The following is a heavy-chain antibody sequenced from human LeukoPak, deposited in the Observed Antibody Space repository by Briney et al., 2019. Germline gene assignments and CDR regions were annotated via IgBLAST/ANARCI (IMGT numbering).Heavy chain of an antibody. J-gene: IGHJ4*02. V-gene: IGHV3-11*01. D-gene: IGHD3-22*01. CDR1: GFTFSDYY. CDR2: ISSTGTTM. CDR3: AREMDSSGYFDY. Sequence: GGSLRLSCAASGFTFSDYYMSWIRQAPGKGLEWVSYISSTGTTMYYADSVKGRFTISRDNSKNTLYLQMNSLRAEDTAVYYCAREMDSSGYFDYWGQGTLVTVSS.